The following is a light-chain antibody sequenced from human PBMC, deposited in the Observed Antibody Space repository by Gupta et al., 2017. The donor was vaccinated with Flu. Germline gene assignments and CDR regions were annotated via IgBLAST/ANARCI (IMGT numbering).Light chain of an antibody. V-gene: IGLV3-10*01. CDR2: EDD. CDR1: ELPNKY. CDR3: YSTDSSDNVV. Sequence: SYELTQPPSVSVPPGHTASITCSGSELPNKYAYWYKQQSGQAPILVIYEDDKRPTGIPERFSGSSSGTMATLTLSGAQVEDEADYYCYSTDSSDNVVFGGGTKLTVL. J-gene: IGLJ3*02.